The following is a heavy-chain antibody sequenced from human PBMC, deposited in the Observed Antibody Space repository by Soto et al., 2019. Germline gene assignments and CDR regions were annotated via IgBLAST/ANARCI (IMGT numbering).Heavy chain of an antibody. V-gene: IGHV4-34*01. J-gene: IGHJ4*02. CDR2: INHSGST. D-gene: IGHD3-10*01. CDR3: ASVTPRITMVRGVVPVDY. Sequence: QVQLQQWGAGLLKPSETLSLTCAVYGGSFSGYYWSWIRQPPGKGLEWIGEINHSGSTNYNPSLKSRVTISVDTSKNQFSLKLSSVTAAYTAVYYCASVTPRITMVRGVVPVDYWGQGTLVTVSS. CDR1: GGSFSGYY.